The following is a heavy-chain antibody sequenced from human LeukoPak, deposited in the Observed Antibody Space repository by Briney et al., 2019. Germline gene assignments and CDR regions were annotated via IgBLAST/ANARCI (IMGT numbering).Heavy chain of an antibody. J-gene: IGHJ4*02. CDR3: ARGGGIVVVPAAILDY. CDR2: ICYDGSNK. Sequence: GGSLRLSCAASGFTFSSYGMHWVRQAPGKGLEWVAVICYDGSNKYYADSVKGLFTISRDNSKNTLYLQMNSRRGEDTAVYYCARGGGIVVVPAAILDYWGQGTMVTVSS. CDR1: GFTFSSYG. D-gene: IGHD2-2*02. V-gene: IGHV3-33*01.